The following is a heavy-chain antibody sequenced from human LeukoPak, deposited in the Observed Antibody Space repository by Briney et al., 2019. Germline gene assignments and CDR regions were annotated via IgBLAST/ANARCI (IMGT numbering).Heavy chain of an antibody. D-gene: IGHD1-14*01. CDR3: ARRGMGYDY. CDR2: IYPGDSDT. Sequence: GESLKISCKGSGPSFTRYWIAWVRLMPGKGLEWMGIIYPGDSDTRYSPSFEGQVTISADKSISTAYLQWSSLKASDTAIYYCARRGMGYDYWGQGTLVTVSS. CDR1: GPSFTRYW. J-gene: IGHJ4*02. V-gene: IGHV5-51*01.